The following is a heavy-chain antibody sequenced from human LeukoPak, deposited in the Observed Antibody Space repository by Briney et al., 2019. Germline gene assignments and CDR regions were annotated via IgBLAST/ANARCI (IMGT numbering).Heavy chain of an antibody. CDR3: AKSMYNWNDLDAFDI. V-gene: IGHV3-9*01. D-gene: IGHD1-1*01. Sequence: GGSLRLSCTASGFTFSTYNMNWVRQAPGKGLEWVSGISWNSGSIGYADSVEGRFTISRDNGKNSLYLQMNSLRGEDTALYYCAKSMYNWNDLDAFDIWGQGTMVTVSS. CDR1: GFTFSTYN. J-gene: IGHJ3*02. CDR2: ISWNSGSI.